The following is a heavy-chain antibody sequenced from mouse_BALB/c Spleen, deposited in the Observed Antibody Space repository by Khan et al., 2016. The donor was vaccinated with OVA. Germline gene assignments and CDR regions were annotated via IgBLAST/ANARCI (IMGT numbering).Heavy chain of an antibody. V-gene: IGHV5-6*01. D-gene: IGHD1-1*01. J-gene: IGHJ3*01. Sequence: EVQLVESGGDLVKPGGSLKLSCAASGFTFSTFGMSWVRQTPDKRLEWVATISSGGSYTYYPDNVKGRFIISRDNAKNTLDLQMSSLKSEDTAMDYCTRLAYYYNSEGFAYWGQGTLVTVSA. CDR2: ISSGGSYT. CDR3: TRLAYYYNSEGFAY. CDR1: GFTFSTFG.